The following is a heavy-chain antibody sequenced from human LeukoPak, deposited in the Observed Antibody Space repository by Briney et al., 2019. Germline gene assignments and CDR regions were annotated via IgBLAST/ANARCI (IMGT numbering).Heavy chain of an antibody. Sequence: GASVKVSCKASGYTFTSYGISWVRQAPGQGLEWMGWISAYNGNTNYAQKPQGRVTMTTDTSTSTAYMELRSLRSDDTAVYYCARDGDYDILTGYYYYYGMDVWGKGTTVTVSS. J-gene: IGHJ6*04. CDR2: ISAYNGNT. CDR1: GYTFTSYG. CDR3: ARDGDYDILTGYYYYYGMDV. D-gene: IGHD3-9*01. V-gene: IGHV1-18*04.